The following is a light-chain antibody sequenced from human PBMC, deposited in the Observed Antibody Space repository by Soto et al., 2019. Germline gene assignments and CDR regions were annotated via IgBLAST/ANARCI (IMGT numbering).Light chain of an antibody. CDR2: AAA. V-gene: IGKV1-12*01. Sequence: DIQMTQSPSSVSSSVGDIVTMTCRASQGSSSWLAWYQQKQGKPPMLLIYAAASLQSGVPSRFSGSGSGTDFTLTISSLQPDDFATYYCQQPNSFPWTFGQGTKVEIK. J-gene: IGKJ1*01. CDR1: QGSSSW. CDR3: QQPNSFPWT.